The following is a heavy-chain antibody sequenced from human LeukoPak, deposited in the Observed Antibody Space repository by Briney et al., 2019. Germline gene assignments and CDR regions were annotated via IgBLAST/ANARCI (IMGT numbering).Heavy chain of an antibody. CDR3: ARAAGRVTMIVVDY. J-gene: IGHJ4*02. CDR1: GYTFTSYG. CDR2: ISAYNGNT. D-gene: IGHD3-22*01. Sequence: ASAKVSCKASGYTFTSYGISWVRQAPGQGLEWMGWISAYNGNTNYAQKLQGRVTMTTDTSTSTAYMELRSLRSDDTAVYYCARAAGRVTMIVVDYWGQGTLVTVSS. V-gene: IGHV1-18*01.